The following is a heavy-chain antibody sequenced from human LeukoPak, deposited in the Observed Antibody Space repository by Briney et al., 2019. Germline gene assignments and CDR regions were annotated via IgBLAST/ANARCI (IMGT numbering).Heavy chain of an antibody. CDR3: ARQHDSYYYYYIDV. CDR1: GYSISNGYY. V-gene: IGHV4-38-2*01. J-gene: IGHJ6*03. CDR2: LYHGDSA. Sequence: SETLSLTCAVSGYSISNGYYWVWIRQPPGRGLEWIGSLYHGDSAYYNTSLRSRVSMSVDTSKNQFSLTLSLVTAADTAVYYCARQHDSYYYYYIDVWGSGTTVTVSS.